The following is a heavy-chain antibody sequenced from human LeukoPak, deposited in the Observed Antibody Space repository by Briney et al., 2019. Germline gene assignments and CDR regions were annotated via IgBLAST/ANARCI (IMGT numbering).Heavy chain of an antibody. CDR3: VKESDAFDI. V-gene: IGHV3-33*06. Sequence: PGTSLSLSCAASGFIFSNYVMHSVRQAPGKGLEWVAVIWHDGSEKYYGDSVKGRFSISRDNSKNTLYLQMNSLRAEDTAVYFCVKESDAFDIWGQGTMVTVSS. CDR2: IWHDGSEK. CDR1: GFIFSNYV. J-gene: IGHJ3*02.